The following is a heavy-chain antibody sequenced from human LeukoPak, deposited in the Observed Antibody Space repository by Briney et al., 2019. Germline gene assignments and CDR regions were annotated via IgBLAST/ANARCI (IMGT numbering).Heavy chain of an antibody. CDR1: GYSITNGYY. J-gene: IGHJ4*02. D-gene: IGHD4-11*01. V-gene: IGHV4-38-2*01. CDR3: ARRHSNYFFDY. CDR2: IYYSGNT. Sequence: SETLSLTCAVSGYSITNGYYWAWIRQSPGKGLEWIGNIYYSGNTYYNPSLKSRVTISVDTSKNQFSLMLSSVTAADTAVYYCARRHSNYFFDYWGQGTLVTVSS.